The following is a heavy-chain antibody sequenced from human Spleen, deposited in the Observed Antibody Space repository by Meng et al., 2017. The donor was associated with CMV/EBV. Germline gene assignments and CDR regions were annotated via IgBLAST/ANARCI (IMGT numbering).Heavy chain of an antibody. CDR1: GGSFSGYY. CDR3: ASTRGGLLRSSPHY. D-gene: IGHD6-13*01. Sequence: SETLSLTCAAYGGSFSGYYWSWIRQPPGKGLEWIGEINRSRTTNYNPSLESRVTISVDASKNQFSLKVTSVTSADTALYWCASTRGGLLRSSPHYWGQGSLVTVSS. J-gene: IGHJ4*02. CDR2: INRSRTT. V-gene: IGHV4-34*01.